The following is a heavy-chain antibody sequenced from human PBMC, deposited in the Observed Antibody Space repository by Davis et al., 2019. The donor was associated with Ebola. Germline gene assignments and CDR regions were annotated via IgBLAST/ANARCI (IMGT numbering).Heavy chain of an antibody. V-gene: IGHV4-39*01. J-gene: IGHJ6*02. CDR1: GGSISSSSYY. Sequence: SETLSLTCTVSGGSISSSSYYWGWIRQPPGKGLEWIGEINHSGSTNYNPSLKSRVTISVDTSKNQFSLKLSSVTAADTAVYYCARRMDVWGQGTTVTVSS. CDR2: INHSGST. CDR3: ARRMDV.